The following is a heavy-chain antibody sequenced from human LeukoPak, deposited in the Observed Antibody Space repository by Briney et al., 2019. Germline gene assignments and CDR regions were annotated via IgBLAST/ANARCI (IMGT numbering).Heavy chain of an antibody. V-gene: IGHV1-46*01. J-gene: IGHJ4*02. CDR3: ARDQEGFDY. Sequence: ASVKVSCKASGYTFIGYHIHWVRQAPGQGLEWMGMIYPRDGSTSYAQKFQGRVTVTRDTSTSTVHMELSGLRSEDTAVYYCARDQEGFDYWGQGTLVTVSS. CDR1: GYTFIGYH. CDR2: IYPRDGST.